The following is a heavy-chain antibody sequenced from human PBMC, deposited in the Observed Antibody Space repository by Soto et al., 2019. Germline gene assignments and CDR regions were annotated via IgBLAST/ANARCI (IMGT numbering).Heavy chain of an antibody. CDR2: ISGSGGST. CDR1: GFTFSSYA. J-gene: IGHJ4*02. CDR3: AKGSFYSSGWFSDY. V-gene: IGHV3-23*01. Sequence: GGSLRLSCAASGFTFSSYAMSWVRQAPGKGPEWVSAISGSGGSTYYADSVKGRFTISRDNSKNTLYLQLNSRRAEDTAVSYGAKGSFYSSGWFSDYWGQGTLVTVSS. D-gene: IGHD6-19*01.